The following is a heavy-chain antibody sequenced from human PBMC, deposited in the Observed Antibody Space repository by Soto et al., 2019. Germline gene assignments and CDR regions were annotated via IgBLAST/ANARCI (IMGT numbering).Heavy chain of an antibody. J-gene: IGHJ5*02. CDR3: ATGRGPYCSSTSRGTYNWFDP. CDR1: GGTFSSYT. V-gene: IGHV1-69*02. Sequence: QVQLVQSGAEVTKPGSSVKVSCKASGGTFSSYTISWVRQAPGQGLEWMGRIIPILGIANYAQKFQGRVTITADKSTSTAYMELSSLRSEDTAVYYCATGRGPYCSSTSRGTYNWFDPWGQGTLVTVSS. D-gene: IGHD2-2*01. CDR2: IIPILGIA.